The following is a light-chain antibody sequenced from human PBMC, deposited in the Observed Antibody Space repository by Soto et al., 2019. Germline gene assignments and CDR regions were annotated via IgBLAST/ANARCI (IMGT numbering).Light chain of an antibody. CDR3: GSYTTSSNYV. CDR1: ISEVGSYNY. CDR2: DVS. V-gene: IGLV2-14*03. Sequence: QSVLTQPASVSGSPGQSITISCTGTISEVGSYNYVSWYQQYPGKAPKLMIYDVSTRPSGVSDRFSGSKSGNTASLTISGLRAEDEADYYCGSYTTSSNYVFGTGTQLTVL. J-gene: IGLJ1*01.